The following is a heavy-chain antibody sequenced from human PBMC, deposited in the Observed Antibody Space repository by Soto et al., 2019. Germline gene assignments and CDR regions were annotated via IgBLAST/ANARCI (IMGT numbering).Heavy chain of an antibody. J-gene: IGHJ4*02. Sequence: QLQLQESGSGLVRPSQTLSLTCTVSGASIGSGSYSWNWIRQPPGKGLEWIGYLHHSGDAYFNPSLRRRVSISVDRSNNQFSLKLISVTAADTAVYYCARFPLWFGELDYWGQGAVVTVSS. V-gene: IGHV4-30-2*01. CDR1: GASIGSGSYS. CDR3: ARFPLWFGELDY. CDR2: LHHSGDA. D-gene: IGHD3-10*01.